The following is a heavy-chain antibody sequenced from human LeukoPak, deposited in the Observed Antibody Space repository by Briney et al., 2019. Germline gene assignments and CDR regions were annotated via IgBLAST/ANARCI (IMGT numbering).Heavy chain of an antibody. D-gene: IGHD2-2*01. CDR1: GGSISSYY. CDR2: IYTSGST. CDR3: ARVGYAPTDY. J-gene: IGHJ4*02. V-gene: IGHV4-4*07. Sequence: PLETLSLTCTVSGGSISSYYWSRIRQPAGKGLEWIGRIYTSGSTNYNPSLKGRVTMSVDTSKNRFSLKLSSVTAADTAVYYCARVGYAPTDYWGQGTLVSVSS.